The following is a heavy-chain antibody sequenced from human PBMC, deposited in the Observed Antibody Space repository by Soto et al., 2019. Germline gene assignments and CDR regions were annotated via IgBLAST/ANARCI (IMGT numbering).Heavy chain of an antibody. Sequence: QVQVKESGPGLVKPSETLSLTCTVSGGSITDYSWSWIRQSAGQGLEWLGRISINGNSHYHPSLRSRVTMSIETSKNPFSLNLRSVTAADTAVYYCARESGDNWTYEVDWGQGTLVTVSS. J-gene: IGHJ4*02. CDR3: ARESGDNWTYEVD. D-gene: IGHD1-7*01. CDR2: ISINGNS. V-gene: IGHV4-4*07. CDR1: GGSITDYS.